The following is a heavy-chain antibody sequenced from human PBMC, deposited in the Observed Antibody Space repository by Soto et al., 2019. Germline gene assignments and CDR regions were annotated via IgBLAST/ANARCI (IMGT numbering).Heavy chain of an antibody. V-gene: IGHV4-39*07. Sequence: SETLSLTCTVSGGSISSSSYYWGWIRQPPGKGLEWIGSISYTGTTYYNPSLQSRVTISADTPKTQFSLKLSSVTAADTAVYYCARDLYGLDPWGQGTLVTVSS. D-gene: IGHD2-2*02. J-gene: IGHJ5*02. CDR2: ISYTGTT. CDR1: GGSISSSSYY. CDR3: ARDLYGLDP.